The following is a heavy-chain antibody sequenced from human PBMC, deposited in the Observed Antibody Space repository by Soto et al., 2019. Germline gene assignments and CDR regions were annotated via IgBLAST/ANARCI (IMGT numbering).Heavy chain of an antibody. Sequence: PGGSLRLSCAASGFTFSSYGMHWVRQAPGKGLEWVAVISHDGSTKYYADSVKGRFTISRDNSRNTLYLEMNSLRGDDMAVYYCTGEVASGYWGQGTLVTV. V-gene: IGHV3-30*03. CDR1: GFTFSSYG. CDR3: TGEVASGY. D-gene: IGHD2-8*02. J-gene: IGHJ4*02. CDR2: ISHDGSTK.